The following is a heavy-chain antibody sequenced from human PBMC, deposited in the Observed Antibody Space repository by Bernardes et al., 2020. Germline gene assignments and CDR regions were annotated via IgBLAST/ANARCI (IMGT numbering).Heavy chain of an antibody. J-gene: IGHJ3*02. V-gene: IGHV3-21*01. D-gene: IGHD2-2*01. Sequence: GGSLRLSCVMSGFIFKNYAMDWVRLAPGKGLEWVASLTRNSGHLSYADSAKGRFTISRDDAKNSLYLQMNSLTSEDTAIYYCVTWGHCSSPNCYGAAFEIWGQGTMVTVSS. CDR3: VTWGHCSSPNCYGAAFEI. CDR1: GFIFKNYA. CDR2: LTRNSGHL.